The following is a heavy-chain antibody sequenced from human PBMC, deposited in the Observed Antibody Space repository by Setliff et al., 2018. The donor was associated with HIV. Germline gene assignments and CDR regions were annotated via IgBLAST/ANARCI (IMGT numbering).Heavy chain of an antibody. CDR1: GGSISSSTYY. CDR2: IFYTGNT. CDR3: AKSVDTTMGDYYYVDI. D-gene: IGHD5-18*01. Sequence: ETLSLTCSVSGGSISSSTYYWGWIRQPPGKGLEWIGDIFYTGNTYYNPSLKSRVAISVDTSKSQFSLKLNSVTAADTAVYYCAKSVDTTMGDYYYVDIWGTGTTVTVSS. V-gene: IGHV4-39*07. J-gene: IGHJ6*03.